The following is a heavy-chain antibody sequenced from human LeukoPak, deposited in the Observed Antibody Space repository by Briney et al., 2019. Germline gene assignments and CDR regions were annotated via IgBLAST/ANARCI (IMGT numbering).Heavy chain of an antibody. CDR2: IYYSGST. J-gene: IGHJ4*02. V-gene: IGHV4-59*12. D-gene: IGHD1-26*01. CDR3: ARDSGSCKLDY. CDR1: GGSISSYY. Sequence: SETLSLTCTVSGGSISSYYWGWIRQPPGKGLEWIGNIYYSGSTIYNPSLKSRVTISVDTSKNQFSLKLSSVTAADTALYYCARDSGSCKLDYWGQGTLVTVSS.